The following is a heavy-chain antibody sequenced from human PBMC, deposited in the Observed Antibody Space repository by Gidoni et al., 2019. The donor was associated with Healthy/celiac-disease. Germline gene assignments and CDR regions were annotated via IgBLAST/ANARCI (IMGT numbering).Heavy chain of an antibody. J-gene: IGHJ4*02. CDR1: GVTFSSYW. Sequence: EVQLVESGGGLVQPGGSLRLSCAASGVTFSSYWMHWVRQAPGKGLVWVSRINSDGSSTSYADSVKGRFTISRDNAKNTLYLQMNSLRAEDTAVYYCAREEATNLGDFDYWGQGTLVTVSS. CDR2: INSDGSST. D-gene: IGHD1-26*01. V-gene: IGHV3-74*01. CDR3: AREEATNLGDFDY.